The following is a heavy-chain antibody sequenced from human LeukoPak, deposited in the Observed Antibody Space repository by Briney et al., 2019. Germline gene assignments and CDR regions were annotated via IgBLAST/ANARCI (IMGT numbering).Heavy chain of an antibody. Sequence: ASVKVSCKASGYTFTSYYMHWVRQAPGQGLEWMGIINPSGGGTSYAQKFQGRVTMTRDTSISTAYMELSRLRSDDTAVYYCARASIAAAGKREYNWFDPWGQGTLVTVSS. V-gene: IGHV1-46*01. D-gene: IGHD6-13*01. CDR1: GYTFTSYY. CDR3: ARASIAAAGKREYNWFDP. J-gene: IGHJ5*02. CDR2: INPSGGGT.